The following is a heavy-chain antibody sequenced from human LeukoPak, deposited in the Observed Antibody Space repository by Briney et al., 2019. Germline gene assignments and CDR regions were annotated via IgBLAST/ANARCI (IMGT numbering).Heavy chain of an antibody. CDR1: GCSFTSQW. D-gene: IGHD6-13*01. Sequence: GESLKISCKGSGCSFTSQWIGWVRQTPGKGLEWMGIIHPGGSDTRYSPSFQGQVTISDDKSISTAYLQWSSLKASDSAMYYCARGSRLGTQQLVHLDFWGQGTLVTVSS. J-gene: IGHJ4*02. CDR2: IHPGGSDT. V-gene: IGHV5-51*01. CDR3: ARGSRLGTQQLVHLDF.